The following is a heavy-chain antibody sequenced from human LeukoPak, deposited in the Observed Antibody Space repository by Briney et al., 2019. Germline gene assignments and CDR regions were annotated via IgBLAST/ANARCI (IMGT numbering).Heavy chain of an antibody. Sequence: PGGSLRLSCAASGFTFSSYGMHWVRQAPGKGLEWVAFIRYDGSNKYYADSVKGRFTISRDNSKNTLYLQMNSLRAEDTAVYYCAKVPTVNDYFDYWGQGTLVTVSS. CDR3: AKVPTVNDYFDY. CDR2: IRYDGSNK. D-gene: IGHD4-11*01. CDR1: GFTFSSYG. J-gene: IGHJ4*02. V-gene: IGHV3-30*02.